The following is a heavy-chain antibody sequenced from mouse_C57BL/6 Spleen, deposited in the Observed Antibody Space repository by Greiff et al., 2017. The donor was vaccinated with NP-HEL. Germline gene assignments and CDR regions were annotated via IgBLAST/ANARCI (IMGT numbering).Heavy chain of an antibody. D-gene: IGHD4-1*02. CDR3: ARSTGRYFDY. CDR2: IDPSDSYT. CDR1: GYTFTSYW. Sequence: VQLQQPGAELVMPGASVKLSCKASGYTFTSYWMHWVKQRPGQGLEWIGEIDPSDSYTNYNQKFKGKSTLTVDKSSSTAYMQLSSLTSEDSAVYYCARSTGRYFDYWGQGTTLTVSS. V-gene: IGHV1-69*01. J-gene: IGHJ2*01.